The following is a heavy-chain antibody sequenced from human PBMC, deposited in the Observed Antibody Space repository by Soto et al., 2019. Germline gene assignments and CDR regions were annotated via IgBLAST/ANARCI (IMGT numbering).Heavy chain of an antibody. J-gene: IGHJ4*02. CDR1: GLNFGSYD. CDR2: ISSSGNTI. Sequence: GGSLRLSCVVSGLNFGSYDIHWVRQSVEKGLEWVSYISSSGNTIYYADSVKGRFTISRDNAKNSLYLQMNSLRAEDTAVYYCARVNNYNSNFDFWGQGTLVTVSS. CDR3: ARVNNYNSNFDF. D-gene: IGHD1-1*01. V-gene: IGHV3-48*03.